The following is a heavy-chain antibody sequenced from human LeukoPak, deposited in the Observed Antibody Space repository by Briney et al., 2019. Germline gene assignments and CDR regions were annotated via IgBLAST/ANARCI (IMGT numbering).Heavy chain of an antibody. D-gene: IGHD5-24*01. CDR1: GGSISSYY. V-gene: IGHV4-59*01. Sequence: SETLSLTRTVSGGSISSYYWTWMRQPPGKGLEGMGYIYYSGNTNYNPSLTSRSTMSVATSNTQSSLKLSSVTAADPAVYSCARGSDGSNPDYWGQGTLVTVSS. J-gene: IGHJ4*02. CDR3: ARGSDGSNPDY. CDR2: IYYSGNT.